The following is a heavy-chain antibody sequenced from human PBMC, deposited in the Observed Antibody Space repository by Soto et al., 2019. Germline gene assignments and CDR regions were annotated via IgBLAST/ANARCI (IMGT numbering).Heavy chain of an antibody. CDR3: ARALTEFDF. CDR1: GYPFNNYF. Sequence: ASVKVSCKMSGYPFNNYFIHWIRQAPGQGLKWMGIISPSDGRTYYAQKFLGRVTVTKDASTSTVFMELTSLTSDDTAIYYCARALTEFDFWGPGTKVTVSS. CDR2: ISPSDGRT. J-gene: IGHJ4*02. D-gene: IGHD7-27*01. V-gene: IGHV1-46*02.